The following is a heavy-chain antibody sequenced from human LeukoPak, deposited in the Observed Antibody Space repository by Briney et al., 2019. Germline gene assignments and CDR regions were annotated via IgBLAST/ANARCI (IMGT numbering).Heavy chain of an antibody. CDR1: GHSFTSYW. CDR2: IYPGDSET. J-gene: IGHJ4*02. D-gene: IGHD5-24*01. V-gene: IGHV5-51*01. CDR3: ARRADGYNYVGTDY. Sequence: HGESLKISCKDSGHSFTSYWIGWVRQMPGKGLEWMGIIYPGDSETTYSPSFQGQVTISADKSISTAYLQWSSLKASDTAMYYCARRADGYNYVGTDYWGQGTLVTVSS.